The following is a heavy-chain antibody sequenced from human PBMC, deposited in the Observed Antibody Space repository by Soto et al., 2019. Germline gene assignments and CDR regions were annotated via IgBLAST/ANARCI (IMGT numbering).Heavy chain of an antibody. CDR1: GFTFSGHA. V-gene: IGHV3-33*01. J-gene: IGHJ6*02. D-gene: IGHD6-19*01. CDR3: ARDGQGLAPYALDV. Sequence: QVQLVESGGGVAQPGRSLRLSCTVSGFTFSGHAMHWVRQAPGKGLEWVTQIWYDGSNKYYAESVKGRFTISRDNSKNTRYVQMNSLRVEDTDVYYCARDGQGLAPYALDVWGQGTSVTVSS. CDR2: IWYDGSNK.